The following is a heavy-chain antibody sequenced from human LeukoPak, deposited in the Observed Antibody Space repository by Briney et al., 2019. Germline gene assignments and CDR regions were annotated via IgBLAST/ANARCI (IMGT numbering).Heavy chain of an antibody. CDR3: AREDGVPAAKSFWFDP. CDR1: GGSISSGSYY. V-gene: IGHV4-61*02. CDR2: IYTSAST. Sequence: PSETLSLTCTVSGGSISSGSYYWSWLRQPAGRGLEWIARIYTSASTNYNPSLKSRVTISVDTSKNQFSMKLSSVTAADTAVYDCAREDGVPAAKSFWFDPWGQGTLVTVSS. J-gene: IGHJ5*02. D-gene: IGHD2-2*01.